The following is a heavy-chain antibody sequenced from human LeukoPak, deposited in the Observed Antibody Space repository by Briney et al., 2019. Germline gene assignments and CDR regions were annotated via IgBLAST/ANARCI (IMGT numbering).Heavy chain of an antibody. CDR1: GGSISSSSYY. D-gene: IGHD1-26*01. CDR2: IYYSGST. J-gene: IGHJ4*02. Sequence: SETLSLTCTVSGGSISSSSYYWGWIRQPPGKGLEWIGSIYYSGSTYYNPFLKSRVTISVDTSKNQFSLKLSSVTAADTAVYYCARTLWELPNNFDYWGQGTLVTVSS. CDR3: ARTLWELPNNFDY. V-gene: IGHV4-39*01.